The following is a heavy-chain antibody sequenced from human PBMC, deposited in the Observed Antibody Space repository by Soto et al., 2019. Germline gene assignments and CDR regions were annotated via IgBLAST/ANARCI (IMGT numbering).Heavy chain of an antibody. V-gene: IGHV3-7*05. CDR2: IKQDGSEK. J-gene: IGHJ4*02. CDR1: GFTFSSYW. D-gene: IGHD1-26*01. CDR3: ARLKSGSYYLY. Sequence: EVQLVESGGGLVQPGGSLRLSCAASGFTFSSYWMSWVRQAPGKGLEWVANIKQDGSEKYYVDSVKGRFTISRDNAKNALYLQMNSLRAEDTAVYYCARLKSGSYYLYWGQGTLVTVSS.